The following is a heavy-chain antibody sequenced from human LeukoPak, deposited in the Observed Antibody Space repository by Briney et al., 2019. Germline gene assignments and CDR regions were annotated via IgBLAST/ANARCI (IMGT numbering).Heavy chain of an antibody. Sequence: GGSLRLSCAASGFTFNSYEMNWVRQAPGKGLEWVSVIYSGGSTYYADSVKGRFTISRDNSKNTLYLQMNSLRAEDTAVYYCARDPAKGDYWGQGTLVTVSS. J-gene: IGHJ4*02. CDR2: IYSGGST. V-gene: IGHV3-66*01. CDR3: ARDPAKGDY. CDR1: GFTFNSYE.